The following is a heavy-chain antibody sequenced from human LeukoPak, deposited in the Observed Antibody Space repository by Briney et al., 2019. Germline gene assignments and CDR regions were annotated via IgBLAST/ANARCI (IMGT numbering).Heavy chain of an antibody. V-gene: IGHV3-33*01. D-gene: IGHD4-23*01. Sequence: PGRSLRLSCAASGFTFSSYGMHWVRQAPGKGLEWVAVIWYDGSNKYYADSVKGRFTISRDNSKNTLYLQMNSLRAEDTAVYYCACTYGGLNYFEFWGQGTLVTVSS. CDR1: GFTFSSYG. CDR3: ACTYGGLNYFEF. J-gene: IGHJ4*02. CDR2: IWYDGSNK.